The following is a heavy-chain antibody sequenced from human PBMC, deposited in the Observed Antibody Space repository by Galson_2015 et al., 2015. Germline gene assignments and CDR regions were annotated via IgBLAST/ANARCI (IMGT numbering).Heavy chain of an antibody. V-gene: IGHV4-31*03. Sequence: TLSLTCTVSGGSISSGGYYWSWIRQHPGKGLEWIGYIYYSGSTYYNPSLTSRVTMSVDTSKNQFSLKLRSVTAADTAVYYCAREGEGCSGRSCYAGGNCFDYWGQGTLVTVSS. CDR3: AREGEGCSGRSCYAGGNCFDY. J-gene: IGHJ4*02. D-gene: IGHD2-15*01. CDR1: GGSISSGGYY. CDR2: IYYSGST.